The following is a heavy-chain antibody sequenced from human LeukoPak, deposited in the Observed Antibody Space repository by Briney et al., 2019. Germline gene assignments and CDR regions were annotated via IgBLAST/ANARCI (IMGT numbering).Heavy chain of an antibody. J-gene: IGHJ5*02. CDR1: GYTFTINA. V-gene: IGHV7-4-1*02. CDR2: INTNSGNG. Sequence: GASVKVCCTGSGYTFTINALNRVRQAPGQGNEWMGWINTNSGNGTYYQGFTGDFVFSIDTSISTAYLQISSLKGEDTGVYYCARDNNVASFDPWGQGTLVTVSS. CDR3: ARDNNVASFDP. D-gene: IGHD1/OR15-1a*01.